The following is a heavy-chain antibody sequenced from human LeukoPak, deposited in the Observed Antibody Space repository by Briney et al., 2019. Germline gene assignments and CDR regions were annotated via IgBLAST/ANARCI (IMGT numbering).Heavy chain of an antibody. J-gene: IGHJ3*02. Sequence: PSETLSLTCTVSGGSISSSSYYWGWIRQPPGKGLEWIGSIYYSGSTYYNPSLKSRVTISVDPSKNQLSLKLSSVTAADTAVYFCARGPYSYDSSGAFDIWGQGTMVTVSS. V-gene: IGHV4-39*01. CDR3: ARGPYSYDSSGAFDI. CDR1: GGSISSSSYY. D-gene: IGHD3-22*01. CDR2: IYYSGST.